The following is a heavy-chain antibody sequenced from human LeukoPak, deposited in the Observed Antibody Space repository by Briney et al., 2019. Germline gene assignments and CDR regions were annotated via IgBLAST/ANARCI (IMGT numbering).Heavy chain of an antibody. CDR2: ISSSSFKI. CDR1: EFTFVRYS. J-gene: IGHJ6*03. V-gene: IGHV3-48*04. Sequence: GGSLRLSCASSEFTFVRYSMNWVRQAPGKGLEWVSYISSSSFKIGYADSVKGRFTISRDNSKNSLYLQMDSLRVEDTAVYYCVRDPSYGSSWYYYMDVWGKGNAVSVFS. D-gene: IGHD6-13*01. CDR3: VRDPSYGSSWYYYMDV.